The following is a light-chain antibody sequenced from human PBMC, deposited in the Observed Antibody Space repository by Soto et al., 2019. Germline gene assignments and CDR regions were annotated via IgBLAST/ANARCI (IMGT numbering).Light chain of an antibody. CDR1: QSISRS. V-gene: IGKV1-5*01. Sequence: DIPMTQSPSTLSASGGDRVTITCRASQSISRSLAWYQQKSGKAPKLLIYDASSLESGVPSRFSGSGFGTEFTLTISGLQPDDFATYYCQQYQSYFLTFGPGTTVDMK. CDR2: DAS. CDR3: QQYQSYFLT. J-gene: IGKJ3*01.